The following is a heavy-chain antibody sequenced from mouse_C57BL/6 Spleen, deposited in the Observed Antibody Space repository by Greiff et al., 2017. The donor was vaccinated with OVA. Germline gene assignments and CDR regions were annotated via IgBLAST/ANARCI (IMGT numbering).Heavy chain of an antibody. V-gene: IGHV1-61*01. Sequence: QVQLQQPGAELVRPGSSVKLSCKASGYTFTSYWMDWVKQRPGQGLEWIGNIYPSDSETHYNQKFKDKATLTVDKSSSTAYMQLSSLTSEDAAVYYCARGGALGYMDVWGQGTSVTVSS. CDR1: GYTFTSYW. CDR2: IYPSDSET. D-gene: IGHD1-3*01. CDR3: ARGGALGYMDV. J-gene: IGHJ4*01.